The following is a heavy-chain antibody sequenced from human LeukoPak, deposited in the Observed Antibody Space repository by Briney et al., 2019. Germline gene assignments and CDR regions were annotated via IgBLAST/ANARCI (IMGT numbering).Heavy chain of an antibody. CDR3: TTVGLSGSGTSTHDY. Sequence: PGGPLRLSCAASGFTFSNAWMSWVRQAPGKGLEWVGHIKSKTDGGTADYAAPVKDRFIISRDDSKNTLYLQMDGLRNEDTALYYCTTVGLSGSGTSTHDYWGQGTLVTVSS. D-gene: IGHD3-10*01. CDR1: GFTFSNAW. J-gene: IGHJ4*02. CDR2: IKSKTDGGTA. V-gene: IGHV3-15*01.